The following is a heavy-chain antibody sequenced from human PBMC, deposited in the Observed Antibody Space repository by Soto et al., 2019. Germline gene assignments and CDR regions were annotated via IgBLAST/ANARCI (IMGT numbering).Heavy chain of an antibody. CDR2: IIPIFGTA. CDR1: GGTFSSYA. Sequence: QVQLVQSGAEVKKPGSSVKVSCKASGGTFSSYAISWVRQAPGQGLEWMGGIIPIFGTANYAQKFQGRVTITADESTSTAYMELSSRRSEDTAVYYCARDRASIAVAGYYYYYGMDVWGQGTTVTVSS. V-gene: IGHV1-69*12. J-gene: IGHJ6*02. CDR3: ARDRASIAVAGYYYYYGMDV. D-gene: IGHD6-19*01.